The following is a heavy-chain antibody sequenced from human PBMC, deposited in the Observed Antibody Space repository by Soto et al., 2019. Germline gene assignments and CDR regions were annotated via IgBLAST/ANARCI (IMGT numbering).Heavy chain of an antibody. J-gene: IGHJ3*02. V-gene: IGHV3-7*03. Sequence: GGSLRLSCAASGFIFSSYWMSWVRQAPGKGLEWVANIKQDVSEKYYVDSVKGRFTISRDNAKNSLYLQMNSLRAEDTAVYYCARVKSRYYYDTSDAFDIWGQGTMVTVSS. CDR2: IKQDVSEK. D-gene: IGHD3-22*01. CDR1: GFIFSSYW. CDR3: ARVKSRYYYDTSDAFDI.